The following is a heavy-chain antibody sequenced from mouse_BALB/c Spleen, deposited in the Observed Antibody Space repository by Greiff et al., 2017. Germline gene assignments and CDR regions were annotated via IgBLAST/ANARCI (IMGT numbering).Heavy chain of an antibody. J-gene: IGHJ2*01. Sequence: EVQLQESGGGLVQPGGSLKLSCAASGFTFSSYGMSWVRQTPDKRLELVATINSNGGSTYYPDSVKGRFTISRDNAKNTLYLQMSSLKSEDTAMYYCARTMITTGFDYWGQGTTLTVSS. D-gene: IGHD2-4*01. CDR3: ARTMITTGFDY. V-gene: IGHV5-6-3*01. CDR1: GFTFSSYG. CDR2: INSNGGST.